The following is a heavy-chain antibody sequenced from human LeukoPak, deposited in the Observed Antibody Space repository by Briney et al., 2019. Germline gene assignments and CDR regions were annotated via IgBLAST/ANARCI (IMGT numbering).Heavy chain of an antibody. CDR2: ISSSSSYI. D-gene: IGHD2-2*01. J-gene: IGHJ4*02. V-gene: IGHV3-21*01. Sequence: PGGSLRLSCAASGFTFSSYSMNWVRQAPGKGLEWDSSISSSSSYIYYADSVKGRFTISRDNAKNSLYLQMNSLRAEDTAVYYCASMFGGYCSSTSCYGNDYWGQGTLVTVSS. CDR1: GFTFSSYS. CDR3: ASMFGGYCSSTSCYGNDY.